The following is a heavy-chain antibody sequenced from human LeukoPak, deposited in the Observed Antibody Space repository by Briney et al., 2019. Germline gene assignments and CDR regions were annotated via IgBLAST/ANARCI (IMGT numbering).Heavy chain of an antibody. J-gene: IGHJ6*02. CDR2: IYYSGST. V-gene: IGHV4-30-4*01. CDR1: GGSISSGDYY. Sequence: PSETLSLTCTVSGGSISSGDYYWSWIRQPPGKGLEWIGYIYYSGSTNYNPSLKSRVTISVDTSKNQFSLKLTSVTAADTAVYYCARPLGQGNEYGMDVWGQGTTVTVSS. D-gene: IGHD1-1*01. CDR3: ARPLGQGNEYGMDV.